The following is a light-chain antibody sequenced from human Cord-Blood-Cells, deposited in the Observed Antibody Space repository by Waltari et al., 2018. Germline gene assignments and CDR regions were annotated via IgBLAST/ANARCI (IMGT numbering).Light chain of an antibody. V-gene: IGKV3-20*01. Sequence: DIVLTHSPGTLSLSPGERATLPCRASQSVSSSYLAWYQQKPGQAPRLLIYGASSRATGIPDRFSGSGSGTDFTLTISRLEPEDFAVYYCQQYGSSPYTFGQGTKLEIK. CDR1: QSVSSSY. J-gene: IGKJ2*01. CDR3: QQYGSSPYT. CDR2: GAS.